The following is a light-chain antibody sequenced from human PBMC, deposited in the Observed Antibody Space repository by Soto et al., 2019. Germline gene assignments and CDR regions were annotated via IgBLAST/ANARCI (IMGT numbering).Light chain of an antibody. V-gene: IGLV2-14*01. CDR1: SSDVGTYDY. Sequence: LTQPASVSGSPGQSIAISCTGTSSDVGTYDYVSWYQQYPDKAPKLIIYEVTQRPSGVSNRFSGSKSGNTASLTISGLQAEDEADYYCSSHTSVNTRVFGTGAKVTVL. CDR3: SSHTSVNTRV. J-gene: IGLJ1*01. CDR2: EVT.